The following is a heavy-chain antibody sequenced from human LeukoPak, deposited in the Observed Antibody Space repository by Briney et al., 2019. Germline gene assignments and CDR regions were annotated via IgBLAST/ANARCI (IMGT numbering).Heavy chain of an antibody. CDR1: GFTFSSYA. CDR2: ISGSGGST. CDR3: AKGLAYCGGDCKPSSWSAP. V-gene: IGHV3-23*01. Sequence: GGSLRLSCAASGFTFSSYAMSWVRQAPGKGLEWVSAISGSGGSTYYADSVKGRFTISRDNSKNTLYLQMNSLRAEDTAVYYWAKGLAYCGGDCKPSSWSAPWGREPLVPFSS. J-gene: IGHJ5*02. D-gene: IGHD2-21*01.